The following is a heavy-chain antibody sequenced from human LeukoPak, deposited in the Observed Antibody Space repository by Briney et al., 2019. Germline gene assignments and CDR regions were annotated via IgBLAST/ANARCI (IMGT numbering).Heavy chain of an antibody. CDR2: IYSGGST. CDR3: ARGVPIAAVRDGAFDI. Sequence: PGGSLRLSCAASGFTVSSNYMSWVRQAPGKGLEWVSVIYSGGSTYYADSVKGRFTISRDNSKNTLYLQMNSLRAEDTAVYYCARGVPIAAVRDGAFDIWGRGTMVTVSS. V-gene: IGHV3-66*01. CDR1: GFTVSSNY. D-gene: IGHD6-13*01. J-gene: IGHJ3*02.